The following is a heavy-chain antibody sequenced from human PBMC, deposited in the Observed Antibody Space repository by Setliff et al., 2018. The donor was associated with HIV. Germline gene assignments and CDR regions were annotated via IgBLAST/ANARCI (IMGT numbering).Heavy chain of an antibody. CDR2: IRGDGGAI. D-gene: IGHD1-1*01. J-gene: IGHJ3*02. CDR3: AKGPWDDPRAFNI. CDR1: GFIFNSYT. V-gene: IGHV3-23*01. Sequence: GGSLRLSCAASGFIFNSYTMSWVRQAPGKGLEWVSAIRGDGGAIYHADSVKGRFTISRDNSKNTLYLQMNSLRAEDTAVYYCAKGPWDDPRAFNIWGLGTVVTVSS.